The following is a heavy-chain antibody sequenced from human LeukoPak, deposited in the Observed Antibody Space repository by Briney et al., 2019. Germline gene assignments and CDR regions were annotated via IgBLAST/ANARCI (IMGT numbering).Heavy chain of an antibody. CDR3: ATGIRFLEWPPPRAFDI. J-gene: IGHJ3*02. D-gene: IGHD3-3*01. CDR2: FDPEDGET. Sequence: ASVTVSCKVSGYTLTELSMHWVRQAPGKGLEWMGGFDPEDGETIYAQKFQGRVTMTEDTSTDTAYMELSSLRSEDTAVYYCATGIRFLEWPPPRAFDIWGQGTMVTVSS. V-gene: IGHV1-24*01. CDR1: GYTLTELS.